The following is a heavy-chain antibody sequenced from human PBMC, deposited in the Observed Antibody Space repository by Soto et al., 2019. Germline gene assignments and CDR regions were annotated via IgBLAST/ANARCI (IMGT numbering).Heavy chain of an antibody. CDR1: GFTFSSYS. CDR2: ISRSSSNI. CDR3: ARAGTSLGYCSSTSCYEFDY. J-gene: IGHJ4*02. V-gene: IGHV3-48*02. Sequence: VGSLRLSCAASGFTFSSYSMNWVRQAPGKGLQWVSYISRSSSNIYYADSVKGRFTISRDNAKNSLYLQMNTLTDEDTAVYYCARAGTSLGYCSSTSCYEFDYWGQGTLVTVSS. D-gene: IGHD2-2*01.